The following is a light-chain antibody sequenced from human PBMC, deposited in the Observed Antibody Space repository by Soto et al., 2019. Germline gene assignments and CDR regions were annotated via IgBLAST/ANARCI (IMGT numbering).Light chain of an antibody. Sequence: ELVMTQSPATLSVSPGERATLSCRASQSVGNNLAWYQQKAGQAPRLLIYDASTRATGIPARFSGSGSGTEFTLTISSLQSEDFAVYYCHQYDHWPQTFGQGTKVDIK. V-gene: IGKV3-15*01. CDR2: DAS. CDR3: HQYDHWPQT. CDR1: QSVGNN. J-gene: IGKJ1*01.